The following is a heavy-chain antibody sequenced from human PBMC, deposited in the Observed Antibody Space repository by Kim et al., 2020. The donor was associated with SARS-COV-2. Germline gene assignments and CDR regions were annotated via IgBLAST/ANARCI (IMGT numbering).Heavy chain of an antibody. CDR2: IGDTTV. Sequence: GGSLRLSCAASGFTFSSYSMNWVRQAPGKGLEWISYIGDTTVYYADSVKGRFTISRDNAKNSLYLQMNSLRDEDTAVYYCARRESGLSGYYYYPMDVWGQGTTVTVSS. J-gene: IGHJ6*02. V-gene: IGHV3-48*02. CDR1: GFTFSSYS. CDR3: ARRESGLSGYYYYPMDV.